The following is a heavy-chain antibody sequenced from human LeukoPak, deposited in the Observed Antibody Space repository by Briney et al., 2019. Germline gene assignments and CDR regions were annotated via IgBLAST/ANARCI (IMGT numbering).Heavy chain of an antibody. J-gene: IGHJ4*02. CDR3: ARLGENDYGDYRGDY. CDR1: GGSIRSSSYY. CDR2: IYYSGST. V-gene: IGHV4-39*01. Sequence: SETLSLTCTVSGGSIRSSSYYWGWIRQPPGKGLEWIGSIYYSGSTYYNPSLKSRVTISVDTSKNQFSLKLSSVTAADTAVYYCARLGENDYGDYRGDYWGQGTLVTVSS. D-gene: IGHD4-17*01.